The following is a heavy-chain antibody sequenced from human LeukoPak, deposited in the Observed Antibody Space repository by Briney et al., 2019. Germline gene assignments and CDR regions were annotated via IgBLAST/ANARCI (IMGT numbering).Heavy chain of an antibody. CDR2: LYSSGTT. CDR3: ARHLSGTTMAHYFDH. CDR1: GYSISSGYY. J-gene: IGHJ4*02. D-gene: IGHD1-1*01. V-gene: IGHV4-38-2*02. Sequence: SETLSLTCTVSGYSISSGYYWGWIRQSPGKGLEWIASLYSSGTTHYNPSLQSRVSVSVDTSKNQFSVRLNSLTAADTAVYYCARHLSGTTMAHYFDHWGQGTVVTVSS.